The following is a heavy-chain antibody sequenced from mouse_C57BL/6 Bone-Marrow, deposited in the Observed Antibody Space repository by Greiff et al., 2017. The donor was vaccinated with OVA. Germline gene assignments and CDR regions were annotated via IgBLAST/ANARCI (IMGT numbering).Heavy chain of an antibody. CDR2: IDPSDSYT. V-gene: IGHV1-69*01. CDR1: GYTFTSYW. Sequence: QVQLQQPGAELVMPGASVKLSCKASGYTFTSYWMHWVKQRPGQGLEWIGEIDPSDSYTNYNQKFKGKSTLTVDKSSSTAYMQLSSLTSEDSAVYYCAIRWALAYWGQGTLVTVSA. CDR3: AIRWALAY. D-gene: IGHD2-12*01. J-gene: IGHJ3*01.